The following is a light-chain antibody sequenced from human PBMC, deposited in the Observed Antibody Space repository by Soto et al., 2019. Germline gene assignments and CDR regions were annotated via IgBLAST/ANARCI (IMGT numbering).Light chain of an antibody. Sequence: QSVLTQPASVSGSPGQSITISCTGTSSDVGGYNYVSWYQQYPGKAPKLMIYDVSNRPSGVSNRFSGSKSGNTASLTISGLQAEDEADYHCSSYTSSSTVVFGGGTKLTVL. V-gene: IGLV2-14*01. CDR1: SSDVGGYNY. CDR3: SSYTSSSTVV. CDR2: DVS. J-gene: IGLJ2*01.